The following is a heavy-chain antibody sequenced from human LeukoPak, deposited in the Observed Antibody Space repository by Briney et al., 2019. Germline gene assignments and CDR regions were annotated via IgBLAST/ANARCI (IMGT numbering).Heavy chain of an antibody. Sequence: PSETLSLTCTVSGGSISSYYWSWIRQPPGKGLEWIGYIYYSGSTNYNPSLKSRVTISVDTSKNQFSLKLSSVTAADTVVYYCARGSDIPSSSWYVVYYYYGMDVWGQGTTVTVSS. CDR3: ARGSDIPSSSWYVVYYYYGMDV. J-gene: IGHJ6*02. D-gene: IGHD6-13*01. V-gene: IGHV4-59*01. CDR1: GGSISSYY. CDR2: IYYSGST.